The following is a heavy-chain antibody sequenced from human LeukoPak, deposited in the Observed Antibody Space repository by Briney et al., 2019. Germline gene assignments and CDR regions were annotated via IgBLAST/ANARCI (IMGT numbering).Heavy chain of an antibody. D-gene: IGHD4-17*01. V-gene: IGHV3-23*01. CDR2: ISGSGDDT. CDR1: GFTFSSYG. CDR3: AKGGTVTRIDY. Sequence: GGSLRLSCAASGFTFSSYGMHWVRQAPGKGLGWVSSISGSGDDTYYADSVKGRFTISRDISRNTLYLQLESLRVEDTAVYYCAKGGTVTRIDYWGQGALVTVSS. J-gene: IGHJ4*02.